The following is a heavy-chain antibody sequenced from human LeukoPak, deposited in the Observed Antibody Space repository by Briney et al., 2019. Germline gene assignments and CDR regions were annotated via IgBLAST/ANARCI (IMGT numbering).Heavy chain of an antibody. D-gene: IGHD2-2*01. CDR2: ISAYNGNT. J-gene: IGHJ4*02. V-gene: IGHV1-18*01. CDR1: GYTFTSYG. Sequence: ASVKVSCKVSGYTFTSYGISWGRQSPGEERVWWGWISAYNGNTNYAQTLQGRVTMTTDTSTSTAYMELRSLRSDDTAVYYFAREVVGYCSSSSCYDLDYWGQGTLVTVSS. CDR3: AREVVGYCSSSSCYDLDY.